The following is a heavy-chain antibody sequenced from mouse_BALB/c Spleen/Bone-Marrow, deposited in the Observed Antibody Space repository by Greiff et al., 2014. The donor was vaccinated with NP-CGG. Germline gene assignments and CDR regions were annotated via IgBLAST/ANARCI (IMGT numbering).Heavy chain of an antibody. CDR1: GFNIKDSY. CDR3: TSYRLRTYFDY. V-gene: IGHV14-3*02. J-gene: IGHJ2*01. CDR2: IDPANGNT. Sequence: DVQLQESGAELVKPGASVRLSCKASGFNIKDSYIHWVKQRPEQGLEWIGRIDPANGNTKYDPKFKGKATITADTSSNTAYLQLCSLTSEDTGVYYCTSYRLRTYFDYWGPGTTLTVSS. D-gene: IGHD2-14*01.